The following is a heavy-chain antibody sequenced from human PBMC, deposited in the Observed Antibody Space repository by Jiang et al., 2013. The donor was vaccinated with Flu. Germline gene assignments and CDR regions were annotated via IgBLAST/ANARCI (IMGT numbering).Heavy chain of an antibody. CDR1: GYTFTGYY. CDR2: INPNSGGT. J-gene: IGHJ3*02. Sequence: SGAEVKKPGASVKVSCKASGYTFTGYYMHWVRQAPGQGLEWMGWINPNSGGTNYAQKFQGWVTMTRDTSISTAYMELSRLRSDDTAVYYCARDPIRGVGATKAAFDIWGQGTMVTVSS. D-gene: IGHD1-26*01. CDR3: ARDPIRGVGATKAAFDI. V-gene: IGHV1-2*04.